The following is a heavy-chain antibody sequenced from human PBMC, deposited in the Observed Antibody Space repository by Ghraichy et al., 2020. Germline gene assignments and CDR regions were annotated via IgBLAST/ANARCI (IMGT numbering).Heavy chain of an antibody. V-gene: IGHV1-69*04. D-gene: IGHD2-2*02. CDR3: ARGEGQLLYGQPFDY. CDR1: GGTFSSYA. J-gene: IGHJ4*02. CDR2: IIPILGIA. Sequence: SVKVSCKASGGTFSSYAISWVRQAPGQGLEWMGRIIPILGIANYAQKFQGRVTITADKSTSTAYMELSSLRSEDTAVYYCARGEGQLLYGQPFDYWGQGTLVTVSS.